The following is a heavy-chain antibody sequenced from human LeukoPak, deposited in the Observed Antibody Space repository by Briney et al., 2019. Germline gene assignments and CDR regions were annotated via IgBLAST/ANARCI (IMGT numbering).Heavy chain of an antibody. CDR1: GGSFSGYF. D-gene: IGHD6-19*01. Sequence: SETLSLTCAVYGGSFSGYFWSWIRQPPGEGLEWIGEINHSGSTNYNPSLKSRVTISVDTSKNQFSLKLSSVTAADTAVYYCARHWQFLPYYFDYWGQGTLVTVSS. CDR2: INHSGST. V-gene: IGHV4-34*01. J-gene: IGHJ4*02. CDR3: ARHWQFLPYYFDY.